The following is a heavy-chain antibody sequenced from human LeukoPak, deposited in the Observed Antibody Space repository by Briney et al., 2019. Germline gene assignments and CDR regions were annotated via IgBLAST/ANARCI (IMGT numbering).Heavy chain of an antibody. CDR3: TRGVRDNSGFYYSPEY. J-gene: IGHJ4*01. V-gene: IGHV4-38-2*02. CDR2: IYHSGST. Sequence: SETLSLTCTVSGYSISSGYYWGWIRQTPGKGLEWIGSIYHSGSTYYSPSLKGRGTISLDTSKNQFSLKLRSVTAADTAVYYCTRGVRDNSGFYYSPEYWGQGTLVTVSS. CDR1: GYSISSGYY. D-gene: IGHD3-22*01.